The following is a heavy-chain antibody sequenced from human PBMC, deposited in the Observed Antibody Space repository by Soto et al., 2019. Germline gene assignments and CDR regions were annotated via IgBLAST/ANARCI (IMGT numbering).Heavy chain of an antibody. V-gene: IGHV3-33*01. J-gene: IGHJ6*02. CDR2: IWYDGSNK. D-gene: IGHD1-26*01. CDR3: ARDGNRRGGWVYYYYYGMDV. Sequence: PGGSLRLSCAASGFTFSSYGMHWVRQAPGKGLEWVAVIWYDGSNKYYADSVKGRFTIPRDNSKNTLYLQMNSLRAEDTAVYYCARDGNRRGGWVYYYYYGMDVWGQGTTVTVSS. CDR1: GFTFSSYG.